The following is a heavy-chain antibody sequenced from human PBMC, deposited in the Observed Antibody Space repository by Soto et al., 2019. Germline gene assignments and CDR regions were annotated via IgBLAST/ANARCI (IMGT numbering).Heavy chain of an antibody. J-gene: IGHJ5*01. CDR2: LSDDGSNK. D-gene: IGHD3-3*02. V-gene: IGHV3-30-3*01. Sequence: GGSLRLSCAASGFTFSSYAFHWVRQAPGKGLAWVAILSDDGSNKYYAGSVKGRFTISRDNSKNTLYLQMNSLRAEDTAVYYCARHLSHLKYGWFDPWGQGTLVTVSS. CDR3: ARHLSHLKYGWFDP. CDR1: GFTFSSYA.